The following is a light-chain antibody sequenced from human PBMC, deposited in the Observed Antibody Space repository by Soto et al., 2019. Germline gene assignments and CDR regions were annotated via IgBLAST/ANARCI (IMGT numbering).Light chain of an antibody. V-gene: IGKV4-1*01. CDR2: WAS. CDR1: QSVLYSSNNKNY. Sequence: DIVMTQSPDSLAVSLGERATINCKSSQSVLYSSNNKNYLAWYQQRPGQPPKLLIHWASTRESGVPDRFSGSGFGTAFPLTISSLQAEDVAVYYCHQYYSTPPAFGQGTKVEIK. J-gene: IGKJ1*01. CDR3: HQYYSTPPA.